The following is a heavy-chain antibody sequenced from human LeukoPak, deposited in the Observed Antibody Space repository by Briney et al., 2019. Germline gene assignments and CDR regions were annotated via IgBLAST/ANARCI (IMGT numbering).Heavy chain of an antibody. CDR3: VGELLPYYGMDV. D-gene: IGHD3-10*01. CDR2: IWNDASHD. J-gene: IGHJ6*02. CDR1: GFTFSTYG. Sequence: GGSLRLSCAASGFTFSTYGMHWVRQALGKGLEWVAVIWNDASHDNYADSVRGRFTISRDNSKNTLYLQMNSLRAEDTAVYYSVGELLPYYGMDVWGQGTTVTVSS. V-gene: IGHV3-30*02.